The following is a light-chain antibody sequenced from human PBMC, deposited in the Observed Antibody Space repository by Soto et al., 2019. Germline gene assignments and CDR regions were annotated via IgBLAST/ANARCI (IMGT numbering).Light chain of an antibody. V-gene: IGKV3-15*01. CDR1: QSVSSN. CDR3: QQYNNWPPAWT. Sequence: EIVMTQSPATLSVSPGERATLSCRASQSVSSNLAWYQQKPGQAPRLLIYGASTRATGIPARFSGSGSGTEFTLTISSLQSEVFAGYYCQQYNNWPPAWTFGQGTKVEIK. CDR2: GAS. J-gene: IGKJ1*01.